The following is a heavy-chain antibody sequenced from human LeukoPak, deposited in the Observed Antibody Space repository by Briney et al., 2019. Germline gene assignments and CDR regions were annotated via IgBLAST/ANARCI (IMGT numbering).Heavy chain of an antibody. CDR1: GYTFTGYY. J-gene: IGHJ4*02. CDR3: AGLNVDIVATGGY. Sequence: ASVKVSCKASGYTFTGYYMHWVRQAPGQGLEWMGWINPNSGGTNYAQKFQGRVTMTRDTSISTAYMELSRLRSDDTAVYYCAGLNVDIVATGGYWGQGTLVTVSS. V-gene: IGHV1-2*02. D-gene: IGHD5-12*01. CDR2: INPNSGGT.